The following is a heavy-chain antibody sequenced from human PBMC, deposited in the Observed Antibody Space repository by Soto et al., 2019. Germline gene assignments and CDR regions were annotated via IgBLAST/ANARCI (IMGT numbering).Heavy chain of an antibody. J-gene: IGHJ6*02. V-gene: IGHV1-69*01. CDR1: GGTFRSYS. D-gene: IGHD3-22*01. Sequence: QVQLVQSGAEVKKPGSSVKVSCKASGGTFRSYSISWVRQAPGQGLEWMGGIIPIFDITNYAQKFQGRVTITADESTRTAYMELSSLGSDDTAVYYCARPDEGGYSSNHHYYYALDVWGQGTTGTV. CDR2: IIPIFDIT. CDR3: ARPDEGGYSSNHHYYYALDV.